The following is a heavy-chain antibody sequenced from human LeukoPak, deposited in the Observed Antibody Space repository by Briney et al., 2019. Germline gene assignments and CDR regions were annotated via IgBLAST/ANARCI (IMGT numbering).Heavy chain of an antibody. CDR2: ISYDGSNE. Sequence: GRSLRLSCAASGFTFSSYVMHWVRQAPGKGLEWVAIISYDGSNEYYADSVKGRFTISRDNSKNTLYLQMNSLRAADTAVYYCARGRSGYDCWFDPWGQGTLVTVSS. CDR1: GFTFSSYV. V-gene: IGHV3-30*04. J-gene: IGHJ5*02. CDR3: ARGRSGYDCWFDP. D-gene: IGHD5-12*01.